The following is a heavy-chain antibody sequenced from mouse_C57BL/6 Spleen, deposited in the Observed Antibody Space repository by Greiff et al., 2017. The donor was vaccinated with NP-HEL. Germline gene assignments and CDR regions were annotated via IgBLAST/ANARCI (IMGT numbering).Heavy chain of an antibody. CDR1: GYSFTGYY. CDR3: ARVGYVDAMDY. J-gene: IGHJ4*01. D-gene: IGHD3-1*01. V-gene: IGHV1-42*01. CDR2: INPSTGGT. Sequence: EVQLQQSGPELVKPGASVKISCKASGYSFTGYYMNWVKQSPEKSLEWIGEINPSTGGTTYNQKFKAKATLTVDKSSSTAYMQLKSLTSEDSAVYYCARVGYVDAMDYWGQGTSVTVSS.